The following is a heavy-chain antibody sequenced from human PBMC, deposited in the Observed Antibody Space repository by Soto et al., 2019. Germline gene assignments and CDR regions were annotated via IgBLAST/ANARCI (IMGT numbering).Heavy chain of an antibody. CDR2: IYHSGNT. J-gene: IGHJ6*02. CDR3: ASSGWSEDFYYYYGMDV. CDR1: GDSITRSNW. V-gene: IGHV4-4*02. Sequence: SETLSLTCTVSGDSITRSNWWSWVRQSPGKGLEWIGEIYHSGNTKYNPSLKSRVTISVDKSKNQFSLHLTSVTAADTAVYYCASSGWSEDFYYYYGMDVWGQGTTVTVAS. D-gene: IGHD6-19*01.